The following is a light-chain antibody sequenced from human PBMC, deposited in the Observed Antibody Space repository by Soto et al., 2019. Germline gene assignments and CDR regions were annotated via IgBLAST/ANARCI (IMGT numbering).Light chain of an antibody. CDR3: QQYNSYPWT. Sequence: DIQMTQSPSTLSASVGDRVTITCRASQSINSWLAWYQQKPGKAPKLLIYKASSLESGVPSRFSGSGSGTEFTLTISSLQPDDFATYYCQQYNSYPWTFGQGIQVEIK. CDR2: KAS. J-gene: IGKJ1*01. V-gene: IGKV1-5*03. CDR1: QSINSW.